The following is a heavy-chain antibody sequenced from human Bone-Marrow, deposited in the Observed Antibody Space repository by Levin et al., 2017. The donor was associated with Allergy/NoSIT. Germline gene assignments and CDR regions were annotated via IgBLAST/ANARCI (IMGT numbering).Heavy chain of an antibody. CDR1: GGSISNTSSY. Sequence: SETLSLTCTVSGGSISNTSSYWGWIRQPPGKGLEWIASIYYSGGTYYNPSLKSRVTISVDRSKNQFSLKLSSVTAAATAVYSCAGHPPPGGVLWFDPWGQGTLVTVSS. V-gene: IGHV4-39*01. D-gene: IGHD3-16*01. J-gene: IGHJ5*02. CDR3: AGHPPPGGVLWFDP. CDR2: IYYSGGT.